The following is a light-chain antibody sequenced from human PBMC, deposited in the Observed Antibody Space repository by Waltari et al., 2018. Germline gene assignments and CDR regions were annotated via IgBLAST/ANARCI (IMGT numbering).Light chain of an antibody. CDR3: AAWEDSLNGPV. CDR1: NSNIGTNT. J-gene: IGLJ3*02. Sequence: QSVLTQPPSASGTPGQRVSISCSGSNSNIGTNTVNWYQQLPGTAPKLLIYSNKNRPSGVPDRFSGSKSGTSASLAISGLQSEDEAEYYCAAWEDSLNGPVFGAGTKLTVL. V-gene: IGLV1-44*01. CDR2: SNK.